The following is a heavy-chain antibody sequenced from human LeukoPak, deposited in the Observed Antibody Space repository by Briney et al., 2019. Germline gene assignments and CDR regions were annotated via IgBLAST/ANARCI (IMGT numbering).Heavy chain of an antibody. CDR1: GFTFSSYS. D-gene: IGHD6-19*01. CDR2: ISSSSSTI. CDR3: ASGPRGGGGWYFDY. Sequence: GGSLRLSCAASGFTFSSYSMNWVRQAPGKGLEWVSYISSSSSTIYYADSVKGRFTISRDNAKNSLYLQMNSLRAEDTAVYYCASGPRGGGGWYFDYWGQGTLVTVSS. V-gene: IGHV3-48*01. J-gene: IGHJ4*02.